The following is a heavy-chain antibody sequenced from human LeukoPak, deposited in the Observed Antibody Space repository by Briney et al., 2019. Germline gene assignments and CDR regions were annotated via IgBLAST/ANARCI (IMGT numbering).Heavy chain of an antibody. J-gene: IGHJ4*02. CDR3: AKGTLGPDGYNYIGKRYSFDY. CDR2: ISGSGGST. D-gene: IGHD5-24*01. CDR1: GFTFSSYA. Sequence: GGSLRLSCAASGFTFSSYAMSWVRQAPGKGLEWVSAISGSGGSTYYADSVKGRFTISRDNSKDTLYLQMNSLRAEDTAVYCCAKGTLGPDGYNYIGKRYSFDYWGRGTLVTVSS. V-gene: IGHV3-23*01.